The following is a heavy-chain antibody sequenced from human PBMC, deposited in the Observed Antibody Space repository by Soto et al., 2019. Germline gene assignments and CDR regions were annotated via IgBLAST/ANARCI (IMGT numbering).Heavy chain of an antibody. D-gene: IGHD4-17*01. CDR3: AHGTVTTGFDY. CDR1: GFSLSTSGVG. Sequence: QITMKESGPTLVKPTQTLTLTCTFSGFSLSTSGVGVGWIRQPPGKALDLLALLYWDDDKRYSPSVKSRLTITKDTSKNQVVLTMTNMDPVDTATYYCAHGTVTTGFDYWGQGTLVTVSS. CDR2: LYWDDDK. J-gene: IGHJ4*02. V-gene: IGHV2-5*02.